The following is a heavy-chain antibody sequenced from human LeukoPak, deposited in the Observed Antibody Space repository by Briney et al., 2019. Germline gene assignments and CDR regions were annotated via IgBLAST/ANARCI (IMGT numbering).Heavy chain of an antibody. J-gene: IGHJ4*02. D-gene: IGHD2-15*01. CDR2: ITGDSIWM. V-gene: IGHV3-21*01. Sequence: GGSLRLSCAASGFTFSGAAMEWVRQAPGKGLEWVSSITGDSIWMYYADSVKGRFTISRDNTKNSLSLQMNSLRAEDTAVYYCATDIVVVAATVDYWGQGTLVTVSS. CDR3: ATDIVVVAATVDY. CDR1: GFTFSGAA.